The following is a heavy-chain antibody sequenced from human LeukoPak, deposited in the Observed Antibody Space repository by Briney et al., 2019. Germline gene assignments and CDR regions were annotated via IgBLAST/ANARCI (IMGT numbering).Heavy chain of an antibody. V-gene: IGHV4-4*02. D-gene: IGHD6-13*01. CDR1: GGSISGSNW. CDR3: ASTYRSSPYYFDY. Sequence: PSGTLSLTCAVSGGSISGSNWWNWVRQSPGKGLEWIGEVHYSGRTNYNPSLKSRITMSVDKSKNLFSLKLTSVTAPDTAVYYCASTYRSSPYYFDYWGQGTLVTVSS. J-gene: IGHJ4*02. CDR2: VHYSGRT.